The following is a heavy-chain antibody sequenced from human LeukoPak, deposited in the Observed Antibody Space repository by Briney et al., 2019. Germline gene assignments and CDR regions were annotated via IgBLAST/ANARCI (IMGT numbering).Heavy chain of an antibody. D-gene: IGHD3-10*01. V-gene: IGHV3-21*01. Sequence: GGSLRLSCAASGVTFSSYSMDWVRQAPGKGLEWVSSISSSSSYIYYADSVKGRFTISRDNAKNSLYLQMNSLRAEDTAVYYCASVDYYGSGNYYNDVDYWGQGTLVTVSS. CDR2: ISSSSSYI. CDR3: ASVDYYGSGNYYNDVDY. J-gene: IGHJ4*02. CDR1: GVTFSSYS.